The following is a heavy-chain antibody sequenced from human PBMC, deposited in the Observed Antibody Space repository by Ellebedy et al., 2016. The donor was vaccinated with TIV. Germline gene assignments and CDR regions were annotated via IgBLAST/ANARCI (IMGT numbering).Heavy chain of an antibody. D-gene: IGHD1-14*01. CDR1: GYTFTKYG. V-gene: IGHV1-18*01. CDR2: ISADNGNT. CDR3: AREMGLQPNVPFYYGMDV. Sequence: AASVKVSCKASGYTFTKYGIRWVRQAPGQGLEWLGWISADNGNTQYAEKVQGRVTMTTDTSTSTAYMELRGLRSDDTAVYYCAREMGLQPNVPFYYGMDVWGQGTTVTVSS. J-gene: IGHJ6*02.